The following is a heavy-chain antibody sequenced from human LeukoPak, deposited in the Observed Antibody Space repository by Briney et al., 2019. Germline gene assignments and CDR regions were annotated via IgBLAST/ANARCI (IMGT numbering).Heavy chain of an antibody. V-gene: IGHV3-21*01. D-gene: IGHD6-19*01. J-gene: IGHJ4*02. CDR1: GFTFSSYS. Sequence: PGGSLRLSCAASGFTFSSYSMNWVRQAPGKGLEWVSSISSSSSYIYYADSVKGRFTISRDNAKNSLYLQMNSLRAEDTAVYYCARQGPGHSSGRDYWGQGTLVTVSS. CDR2: ISSSSSYI. CDR3: ARQGPGHSSGRDY.